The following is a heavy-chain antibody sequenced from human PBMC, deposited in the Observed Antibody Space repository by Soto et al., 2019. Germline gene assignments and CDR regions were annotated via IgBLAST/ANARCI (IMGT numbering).Heavy chain of an antibody. CDR2: ISGSGGST. Sequence: GGSLRLSCAASGFTFSSYAMSWVRQAPGKGLEWVSAISGSGGSTYYADSVRGRFTISRDNSKNTLYLQMNSLRAEDTAVYYCAKGRASSSWSAYYYYGMDVWGQGTTVNVSS. CDR3: AKGRASSSWSAYYYYGMDV. D-gene: IGHD6-13*01. V-gene: IGHV3-23*01. J-gene: IGHJ6*01. CDR1: GFTFSSYA.